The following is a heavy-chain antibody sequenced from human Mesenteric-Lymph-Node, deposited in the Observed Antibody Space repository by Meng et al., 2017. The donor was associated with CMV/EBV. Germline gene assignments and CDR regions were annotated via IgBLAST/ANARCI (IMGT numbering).Heavy chain of an antibody. CDR3: AKSVVVPAAPQDAFDI. CDR2: IYPGDSDT. V-gene: IGHV5-51*01. J-gene: IGHJ3*02. Sequence: GGSLRLSCKGSGYSFTSYWIGWVRQMPGKGLEWMGIIYPGDSDTRYSPSFQGQVTISADKSISTAYLQWSSLKASDTAMYYCAKSVVVPAAPQDAFDIWGQGTMVTVSS. D-gene: IGHD2-2*01. CDR1: GYSFTSYW.